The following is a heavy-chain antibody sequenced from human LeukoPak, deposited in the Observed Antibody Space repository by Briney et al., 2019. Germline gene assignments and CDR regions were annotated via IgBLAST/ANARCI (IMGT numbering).Heavy chain of an antibody. D-gene: IGHD3-16*01. J-gene: IGHJ6*02. CDR2: IYSSGST. Sequence: SETLSLTCTVSAVSISSYYWSWIWQPPGKGLEWIGYIYSSGSTNYNPSLKSRVTISVDTSKNQFSLKLSPVTAADTAVYYCARVDEGGYYYYGMDVWGQGTTVTVSS. CDR3: ARVDEGGYYYYGMDV. CDR1: AVSISSYY. V-gene: IGHV4-59*01.